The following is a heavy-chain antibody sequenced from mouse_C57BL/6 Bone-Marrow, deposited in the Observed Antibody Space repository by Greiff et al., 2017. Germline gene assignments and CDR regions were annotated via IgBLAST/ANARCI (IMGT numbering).Heavy chain of an antibody. CDR1: GYTFTDYY. CDR3: ANWYFDV. CDR2: IYPGSGNT. V-gene: IGHV1-76*01. Sequence: QVQLKQSGAELVRPGASVKLSCTASGYTFTDYYINWVKQRPGQGLEWIARIYPGSGNTYYTEKFKGKATLTAEKSSSTAYMQLSSLTSEDSAVYFCANWYFDVWGTGTTVTVSS. J-gene: IGHJ1*03.